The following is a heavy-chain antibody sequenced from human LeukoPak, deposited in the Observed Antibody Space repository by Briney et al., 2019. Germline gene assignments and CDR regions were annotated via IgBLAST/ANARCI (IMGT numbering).Heavy chain of an antibody. CDR1: GFTSSSYW. CDR3: SYDHFDY. D-gene: IGHD2-21*01. J-gene: IGHJ4*02. V-gene: IGHV3-74*03. Sequence: GGSLRLSCATSGFTSSSYWMEWVRQAPGKGLEWVSRIKGDGSYTTYADSVKGRFTTSRGNAKNTLYLQMNSLRAEDTAVYYCSYDHFDYWGQGTLVTVSS. CDR2: IKGDGSYT.